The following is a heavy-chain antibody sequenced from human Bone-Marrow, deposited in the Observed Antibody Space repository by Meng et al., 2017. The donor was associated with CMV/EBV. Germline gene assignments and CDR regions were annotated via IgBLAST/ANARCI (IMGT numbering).Heavy chain of an antibody. V-gene: IGHV3-7*01. CDR2: IKQDGSEK. CDR3: ARVRPKRGYSYEDY. Sequence: GGSLRLSCAASGFTFSSYWMSWVRQAPGKGLEWVANIKQDGSEKYYVDSVKGRFTISRDNAKNSLYLQMNSLRAEDTAVYYCARVRPKRGYSYEDYWGQGTRVTVSS. J-gene: IGHJ4*02. CDR1: GFTFSSYW. D-gene: IGHD5-18*01.